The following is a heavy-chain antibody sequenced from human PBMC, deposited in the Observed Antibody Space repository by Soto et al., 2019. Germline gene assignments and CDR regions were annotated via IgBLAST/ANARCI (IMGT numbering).Heavy chain of an antibody. D-gene: IGHD6-13*01. V-gene: IGHV1-3*01. Sequence: ASVKVSCKASGYTFTRYAMHWVRQAPGQRLEWMGWINAGNGNTKYSQKFQGRVTIIRDTSASTAYMELSSLRSEDTAVYYCASSNIAAAPYGMDVWGQGTTVTVSS. CDR2: INAGNGNT. CDR3: ASSNIAAAPYGMDV. CDR1: GYTFTRYA. J-gene: IGHJ6*02.